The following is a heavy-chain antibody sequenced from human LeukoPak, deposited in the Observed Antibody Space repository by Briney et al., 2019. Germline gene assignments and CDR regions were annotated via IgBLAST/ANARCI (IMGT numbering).Heavy chain of an antibody. D-gene: IGHD3-10*01. V-gene: IGHV4-31*11. CDR3: ARGSTLIRGFDY. CDR1: GGSSRSGDYY. Sequence: ASETLSLTCAVSGGSSRSGDYYWNWIRQHPEKSLEWIGYIFYSGSTYYNPSLKSRLTISVDTSKNQLSLNLSSVTPADTAVFFCARGSTLIRGFDYWGQGTLVTVSS. CDR2: IFYSGST. J-gene: IGHJ4*02.